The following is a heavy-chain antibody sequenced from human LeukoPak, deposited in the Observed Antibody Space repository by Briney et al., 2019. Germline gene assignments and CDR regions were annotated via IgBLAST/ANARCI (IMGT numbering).Heavy chain of an antibody. CDR3: AKAGVMITFGGVIVGYYFDY. J-gene: IGHJ4*02. Sequence: GGSLRLSCAASGFTFSSYAMSWVRQAPGKGLEWVSAISGSGGSTYYADSVKGRFTISRDNSKNTLYLQMNSLRAEDTAVYYCAKAGVMITFGGVIVGYYFDYWGQGTPVTVSS. V-gene: IGHV3-23*01. D-gene: IGHD3-16*02. CDR2: ISGSGGST. CDR1: GFTFSSYA.